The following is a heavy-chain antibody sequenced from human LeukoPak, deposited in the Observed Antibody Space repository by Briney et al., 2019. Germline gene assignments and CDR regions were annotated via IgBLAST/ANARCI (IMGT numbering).Heavy chain of an antibody. V-gene: IGHV4-38-2*02. Sequence: SETLSLTCNVSGYSISSGFYWGWIRRPPGKGLEWIASIYYSGSTYQNPSLKSRVTISVDTSKNKFSLKLNSVTAADTAVYYCARDRGGVVSPFDYWGQGVLVTVSS. J-gene: IGHJ4*02. CDR2: IYYSGST. CDR3: ARDRGGVVSPFDY. D-gene: IGHD3-3*01. CDR1: GYSISSGFY.